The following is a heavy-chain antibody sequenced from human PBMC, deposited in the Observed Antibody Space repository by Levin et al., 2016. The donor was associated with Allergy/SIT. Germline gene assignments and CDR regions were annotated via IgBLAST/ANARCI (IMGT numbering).Heavy chain of an antibody. J-gene: IGHJ4*02. D-gene: IGHD3-16*02. CDR2: ISAYNGNT. CDR3: ARVEYYDYVWGSYRGEPFDY. Sequence: WVRQAPGQGLEWMGWISAYNGNTNYAQKLQGRVTMTTDTSTSTAYMELRSLRSDDTAVYYCARVEYYDYVWGSYRGEPFDYWGQGTLVTVSS. V-gene: IGHV1-18*01.